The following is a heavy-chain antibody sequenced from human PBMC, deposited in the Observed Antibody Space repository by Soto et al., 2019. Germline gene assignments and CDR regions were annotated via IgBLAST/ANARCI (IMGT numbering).Heavy chain of an antibody. CDR2: ISYDGSNR. V-gene: IGHV3-30-3*01. CDR1: GFTISSYA. D-gene: IGHD2-15*01. Sequence: QVQLVESGGGVVQPGRSLRLSCAASGFTISSYAMHWVRQAPGKGLEWVAVISYDGSNRSYADSVKGRFTISRDNSKNTLYLKMNSLRAEGTAVYYWAKAPSDIVVVVAGHLEIYGMDVWGQGTTVTVSS. CDR3: AKAPSDIVVVVAGHLEIYGMDV. J-gene: IGHJ6*02.